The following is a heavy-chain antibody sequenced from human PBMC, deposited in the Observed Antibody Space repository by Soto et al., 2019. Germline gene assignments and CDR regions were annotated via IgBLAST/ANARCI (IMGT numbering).Heavy chain of an antibody. J-gene: IGHJ4*02. CDR3: AKALSSGSTELDY. CDR1: GFTFDDYA. V-gene: IGHV3-9*01. CDR2: ISWHSGSI. Sequence: EVQLVESGGGLVQPGRSLRLSCAASGFTFDDYAMHWVRQAPGKGLEWVSGISWHSGSIGYADSVKGRFTISRDNAKNSLYLQMNSRRAEDTALYYCAKALSSGSTELDYWGQGTLVTVSS. D-gene: IGHD6-19*01.